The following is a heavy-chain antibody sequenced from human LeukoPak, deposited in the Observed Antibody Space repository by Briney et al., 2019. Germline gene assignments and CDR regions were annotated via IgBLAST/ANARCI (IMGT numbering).Heavy chain of an antibody. V-gene: IGHV3-48*01. CDR1: GFTFSGYS. D-gene: IGHD3-10*01. Sequence: GGSLRLSCEASGFTFSGYSMNWVRQAPGKGLEWVSYISFSSATIHYADSVKGRFTISRDNAKNSLYLQLNSLRAEDTALYYCARDTHYYGSGSPAFDLWGRGTMVTVSS. J-gene: IGHJ3*01. CDR2: ISFSSATI. CDR3: ARDTHYYGSGSPAFDL.